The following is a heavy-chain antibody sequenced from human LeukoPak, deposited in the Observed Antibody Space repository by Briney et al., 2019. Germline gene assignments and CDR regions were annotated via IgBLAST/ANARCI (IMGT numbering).Heavy chain of an antibody. CDR2: INHSGST. CDR3: ARDRASGSYYLRYFDY. V-gene: IGHV4-34*01. CDR1: GGSFSGYY. D-gene: IGHD1-26*01. Sequence: NSSETLSLTCAVYGGSFSGYYWSWIRQPPGKGLEWIGEINHSGSTNYNPSLKSRVTMSVDTSKNQVSLKLSSVTAADTAVYYCARDRASGSYYLRYFDYWGQGTLVTVSS. J-gene: IGHJ4*02.